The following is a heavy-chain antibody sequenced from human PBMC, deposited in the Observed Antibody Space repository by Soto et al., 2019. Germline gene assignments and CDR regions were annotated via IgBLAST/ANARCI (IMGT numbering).Heavy chain of an antibody. D-gene: IGHD3-16*02. J-gene: IGHJ4*02. CDR2: INAGKGNT. CDR1: GYIFTTYA. CDR3: ARSEVIPEGCDY. Sequence: ASVKVFCKASGYIFTTYALHWVRQAPGQRLEWMGWINAGKGNTKYSQKFQDRVTITRDTSASVAYMELSSLASEDTAVYYCARSEVIPEGCDYWGQGTLVTVSS. V-gene: IGHV1-3*01.